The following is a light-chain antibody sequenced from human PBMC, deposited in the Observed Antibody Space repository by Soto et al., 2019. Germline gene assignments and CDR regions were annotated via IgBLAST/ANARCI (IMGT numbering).Light chain of an antibody. J-gene: IGKJ1*01. CDR3: QQYNNWPRT. CDR2: SAS. Sequence: EVLMTQSPATLSVSPGERATLSCRASQSVGIKLAWYQQKPGQAPRLLMYSASTRATGIAARFSGGGSGTDFTLTISSLQSEDFADYYCQQYNNWPRTFGQGTKVEIK. CDR1: QSVGIK. V-gene: IGKV3-15*01.